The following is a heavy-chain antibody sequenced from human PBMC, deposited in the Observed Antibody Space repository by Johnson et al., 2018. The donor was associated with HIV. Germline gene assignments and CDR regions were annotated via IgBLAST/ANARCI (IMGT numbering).Heavy chain of an antibody. CDR3: ARGRPSGSHDAFDI. V-gene: IGHV3-11*04. J-gene: IGHJ3*02. CDR1: GFTFSDYY. Sequence: QVQLVESGGGLVKPGGSLRLSCAASGFTFSDYYMSWIRQAPGKGLEWISYISSGGSTKYYADSVKGRFTISRDNAKNSLYLQMNSLRAEDTAVYYCARGRPSGSHDAFDIWGQGTMVTVSS. D-gene: IGHD3-22*01. CDR2: ISSGGSTK.